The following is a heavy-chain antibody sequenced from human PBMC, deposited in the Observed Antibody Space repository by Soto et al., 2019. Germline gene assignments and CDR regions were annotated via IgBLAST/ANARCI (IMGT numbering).Heavy chain of an antibody. CDR3: AKMALIVVVPAAWHFDY. V-gene: IGHV3-23*01. CDR2: ISGSGGST. Sequence: PGGSLRLSCAASGFTFSSYAMSWVRQAPGKGLEWVSAISGSGGSTYYADSVKGRFTISRDNSKNTLYLQMNSLRAEDTAVYYCAKMALIVVVPAAWHFDYWGQGTLVTVSS. CDR1: GFTFSSYA. D-gene: IGHD2-2*01. J-gene: IGHJ4*02.